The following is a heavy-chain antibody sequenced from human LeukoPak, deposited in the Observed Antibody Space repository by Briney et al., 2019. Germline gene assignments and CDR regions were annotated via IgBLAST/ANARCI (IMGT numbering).Heavy chain of an antibody. V-gene: IGHV3-33*08. CDR2: IWYDGSNK. J-gene: IGHJ4*02. Sequence: GGSLRLSCAASGFTFSSYWMNWVRQAPGKGLEWVAVIWYDGSNKYYADSVKGRFTISRDNSKNTTYLQMNSLRAEDTAVYYCARDALLRHCGGDCYPDYWGQGTLVTVSS. CDR3: ARDALLRHCGGDCYPDY. D-gene: IGHD2-21*02. CDR1: GFTFSSYW.